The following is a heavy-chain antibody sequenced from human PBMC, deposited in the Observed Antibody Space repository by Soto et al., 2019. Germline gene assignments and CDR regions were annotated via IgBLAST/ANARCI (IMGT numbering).Heavy chain of an antibody. Sequence: SETLSLTCTVSGGSISSYFWSWIRQPPGKGLEWIGYIYYSGSTNYNPSLKSRVTISVDTSKNQFSLKLSSVTAADTAVYYCARDQAEYYDFWSGYYTFAFDIWGQGTMVTVPS. D-gene: IGHD3-3*01. CDR1: GGSISSYF. CDR3: ARDQAEYYDFWSGYYTFAFDI. J-gene: IGHJ3*02. CDR2: IYYSGST. V-gene: IGHV4-59*01.